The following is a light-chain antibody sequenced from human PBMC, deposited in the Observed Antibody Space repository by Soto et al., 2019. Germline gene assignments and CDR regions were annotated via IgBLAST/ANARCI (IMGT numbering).Light chain of an antibody. Sequence: QSALTQNPSASGSPGQSVTISCTGTSSDVGGYNYVSWYQQHPGKAPKLMIYEVSKRPSGVPDRFSGSKSGNTASLTVSGLQAEDEADYYCSSYAGSNKLVFGGGTKVTVL. V-gene: IGLV2-8*01. J-gene: IGLJ2*01. CDR1: SSDVGGYNY. CDR2: EVS. CDR3: SSYAGSNKLV.